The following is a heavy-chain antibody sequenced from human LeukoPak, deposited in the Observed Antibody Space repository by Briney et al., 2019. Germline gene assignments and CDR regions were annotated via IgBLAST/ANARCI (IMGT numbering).Heavy chain of an antibody. CDR1: GGSISSYY. D-gene: IGHD3-9*01. CDR2: IYYSGST. Sequence: SETLSLTCTVSGGSISSYYWSWIRQPPGKGLEWIGYIYYSGSTNYNPSLKSRVTISVDTSKNQFSLKLSSVTAADTAVYYCARGVRDYDILTGYYRPYYYYYYMDVWGKGTTVTVSS. V-gene: IGHV4-59*01. J-gene: IGHJ6*03. CDR3: ARGVRDYDILTGYYRPYYYYYYMDV.